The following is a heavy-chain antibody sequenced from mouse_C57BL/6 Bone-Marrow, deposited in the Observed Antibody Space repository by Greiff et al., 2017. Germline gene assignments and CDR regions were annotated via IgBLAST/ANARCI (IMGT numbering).Heavy chain of an antibody. CDR3: AIILPWFAY. V-gene: IGHV1-74*01. J-gene: IGHJ3*01. CDR1: GYTFTSYW. CDR2: IHPSDSAT. Sequence: VQLQQPGAELVKPGASVKVSCKASGYTFTSYWMHWVKQRPGQGLEWIGRIHPSDSATNSNQQFKGKAKLTVTKSASTAYMPLSSLTSEDSAVYYCAIILPWFAYWGQGTLVTVSA.